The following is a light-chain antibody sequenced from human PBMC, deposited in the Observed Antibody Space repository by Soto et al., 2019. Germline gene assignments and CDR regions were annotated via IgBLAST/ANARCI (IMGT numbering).Light chain of an antibody. CDR2: GAS. J-gene: IGKJ1*01. CDR1: QSVSSCY. Sequence: EIELTQCPGTLSLSPGERATLSCRASQSVSSCYLAWYQQKPGQAPRLLIYGASSRATGIPARFSGSGSGTDFTLTISRLEPEDFAVYYCQQYGSSPGTFGQGTKVEIK. V-gene: IGKV3-20*01. CDR3: QQYGSSPGT.